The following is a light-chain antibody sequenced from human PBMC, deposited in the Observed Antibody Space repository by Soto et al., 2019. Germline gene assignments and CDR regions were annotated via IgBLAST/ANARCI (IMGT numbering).Light chain of an antibody. CDR3: QQYNSYSRT. V-gene: IGKV1-5*03. CDR1: QSISSW. CDR2: KAS. J-gene: IGKJ2*01. Sequence: DIQMTQSPSTLSASVGDRVTITCRASQSISSWLAWYQLKPGKAPKLLIYKASSLESGVPSRFSGSGSGTEFTLTISSLQPDDFATYYCQQYNSYSRTFSQGTKLEIK.